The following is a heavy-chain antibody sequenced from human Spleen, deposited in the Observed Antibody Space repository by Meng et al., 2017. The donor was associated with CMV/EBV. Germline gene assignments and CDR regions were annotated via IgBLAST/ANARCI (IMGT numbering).Heavy chain of an antibody. CDR3: ARESLSAGLTPALVVGYGLDV. J-gene: IGHJ6*02. CDR1: GYTFTGYY. Sequence: ASVKVSCKAYGYTFTGYYMHWVRQAPGQGLEWMGWINPNSGGTNYAQKFQGRVTMTRDTSISTAYMELSSLISEDTAVYYCARESLSAGLTPALVVGYGLDVWGQGTTVTVSS. V-gene: IGHV1-2*02. D-gene: IGHD2-15*01. CDR2: INPNSGGT.